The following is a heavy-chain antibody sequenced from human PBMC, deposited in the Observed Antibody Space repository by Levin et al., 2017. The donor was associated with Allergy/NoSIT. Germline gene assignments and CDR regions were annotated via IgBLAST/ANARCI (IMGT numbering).Heavy chain of an antibody. Sequence: GGSLRLSCAASGFRFSDYYMSWIRQVPGKGLEWVSYISVSGRETNYADVVKGRFTISRDNAKNSLSLQMNGPRVDDSAVYYCAREGFWTDWGQGTLVTVSS. V-gene: IGHV3-11*06. D-gene: IGHD3/OR15-3a*01. CDR3: AREGFWTD. CDR1: GFRFSDYY. CDR2: ISVSGRET. J-gene: IGHJ4*02.